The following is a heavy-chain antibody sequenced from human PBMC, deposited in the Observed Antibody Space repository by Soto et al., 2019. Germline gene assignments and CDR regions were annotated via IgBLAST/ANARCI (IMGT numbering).Heavy chain of an antibody. CDR1: GFSLSLKGMS. CDR3: TRSTNRNYQYYFEY. D-gene: IGHD1-7*01. J-gene: IGHJ4*02. CDR2: IDWEEEK. V-gene: IGHV2-70*01. Sequence: ASGPTLVNPKQTLILTCAFSGFSLSLKGMSVSWIRQPPGKALEFLALIDWEEEKFSSPSLRTRLTVSKDTSKSQVVLTLTNVDPVDTATYYCTRSTNRNYQYYFEYGGQGTLQNVSS.